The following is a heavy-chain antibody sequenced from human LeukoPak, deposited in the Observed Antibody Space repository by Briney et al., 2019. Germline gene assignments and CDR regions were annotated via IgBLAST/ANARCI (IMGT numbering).Heavy chain of an antibody. CDR1: GFTFSSYG. J-gene: IGHJ4*02. Sequence: PGGSLRLSCAASGFTFSSYGMHWVRQAPGKGLEWVAVISYDGSNKYYADSVKGRFTISRDNSKNTLYLQMNSLRAEDTAVYYCAKDARLLWFGELTPNYWGQGTLVTVSS. CDR2: ISYDGSNK. V-gene: IGHV3-30*18. D-gene: IGHD3-10*01. CDR3: AKDARLLWFGELTPNY.